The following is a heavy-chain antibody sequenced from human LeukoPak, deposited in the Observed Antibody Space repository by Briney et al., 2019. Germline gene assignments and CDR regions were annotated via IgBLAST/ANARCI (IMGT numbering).Heavy chain of an antibody. CDR3: ARAVLWFGDLDYYYYMDV. Sequence: SQTLSLTCAISRDSVSRNSATWNWIRQSPARGLEWLGRTYYRSKWYNDYAVSVKSRITINPDTSKNQFSLQLNSVTPEDTAVYYCARAVLWFGDLDYYYYMDVWGKGTTVTVSS. D-gene: IGHD3-10*01. CDR1: RDSVSRNSAT. V-gene: IGHV6-1*01. CDR2: TYYRSKWYN. J-gene: IGHJ6*03.